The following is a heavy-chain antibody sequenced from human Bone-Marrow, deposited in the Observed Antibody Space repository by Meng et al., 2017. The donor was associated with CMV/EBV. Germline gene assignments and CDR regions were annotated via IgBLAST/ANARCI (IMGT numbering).Heavy chain of an antibody. CDR1: GGTFRSYA. CDR3: ASSPGVLVPAATVD. J-gene: IGHJ4*02. D-gene: IGHD2-2*01. Sequence: SVKVSCKASGGTFRSYAVSWVRQAPGQGLEWMGGIIPISGRVKYVQKFHGRLTISTDESTRTAYMELSSLRSEDTAVYYCASSPGVLVPAATVDWGQGTLVTVSS. CDR2: IIPISGRV. V-gene: IGHV1-69*05.